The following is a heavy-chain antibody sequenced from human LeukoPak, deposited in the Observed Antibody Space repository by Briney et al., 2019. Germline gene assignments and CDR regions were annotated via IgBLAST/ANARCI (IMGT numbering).Heavy chain of an antibody. CDR2: ISDSGNT. D-gene: IGHD1-26*01. J-gene: IGHJ4*02. Sequence: PSETLSLTCTVSGGSISNDYWSWIRQPPGKGLEWIGYISDSGNTNYNPSLKSRVTISVDTSKNQFSLKLSSVTAADTAVYYCARYREVGATVDYWGQGTLVTVSS. CDR3: ARYREVGATVDY. CDR1: GGSISNDY. V-gene: IGHV4-59*08.